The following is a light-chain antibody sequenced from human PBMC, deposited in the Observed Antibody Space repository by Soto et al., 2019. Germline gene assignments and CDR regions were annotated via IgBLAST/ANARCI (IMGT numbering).Light chain of an antibody. Sequence: QSALTQPASVSGSPGQSITISCTGTSSDVGSSNLVSWYQQHPGKAPKLMIYEGSKRPSGVSDGFSGSKTGNTASLTISGLQAEDEGDYYCCSYAGSSTWVFGGGTKVTVL. J-gene: IGLJ3*02. CDR1: SSDVGSSNL. CDR3: CSYAGSSTWV. V-gene: IGLV2-23*01. CDR2: EGS.